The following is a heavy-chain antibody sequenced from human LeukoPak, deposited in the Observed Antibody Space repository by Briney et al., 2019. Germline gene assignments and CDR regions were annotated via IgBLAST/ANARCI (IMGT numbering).Heavy chain of an antibody. CDR2: ISWNSGSI. V-gene: IGHV3-9*01. CDR1: GFTFDDYA. D-gene: IGHD5-12*01. Sequence: GRSLRLSCAASGFTFDDYAMHWVRQAPGKGLEWVPGISWNSGSIGYADSVKGRFPISRDNAKNSLYLQMNSLRAEDTALYYCAKATYSGYDYIDYWGQGTLVTVSS. J-gene: IGHJ4*02. CDR3: AKATYSGYDYIDY.